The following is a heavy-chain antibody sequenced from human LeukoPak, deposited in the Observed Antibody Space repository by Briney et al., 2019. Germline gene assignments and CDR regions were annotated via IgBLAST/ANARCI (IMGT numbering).Heavy chain of an antibody. Sequence: GKSLRLSCAASGFTFSSYAMHWVRQAPGKGLEWVANIKQDGSEKYYVDSVKGRFTISRDNAKNSLYLQMNSLRAEDTAVYYCASTYYFDYWGQGTLVTVSS. V-gene: IGHV3-7*01. CDR2: IKQDGSEK. CDR3: ASTYYFDY. CDR1: GFTFSSYA. D-gene: IGHD3-16*01. J-gene: IGHJ4*02.